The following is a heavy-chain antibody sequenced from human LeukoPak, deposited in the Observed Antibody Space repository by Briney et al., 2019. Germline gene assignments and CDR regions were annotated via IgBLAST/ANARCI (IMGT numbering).Heavy chain of an antibody. Sequence: ASVKVSCKASGYSFTDYYMHWVRQAPGQGLEWMGWINPKNGGTNHAQKFQGRVTMTGDTSISTAYMELSRLTSDDTAVYFCARVTGSYVDDAFDIWGPGTMVTVSS. J-gene: IGHJ3*02. D-gene: IGHD1-26*01. V-gene: IGHV1-2*02. CDR1: GYSFTDYY. CDR2: INPKNGGT. CDR3: ARVTGSYVDDAFDI.